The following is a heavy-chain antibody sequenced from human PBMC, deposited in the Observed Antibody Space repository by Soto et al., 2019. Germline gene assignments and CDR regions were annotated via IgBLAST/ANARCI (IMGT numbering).Heavy chain of an antibody. J-gene: IGHJ6*02. V-gene: IGHV3-30-3*01. CDR1: GFTFSSYA. D-gene: IGHD6-19*01. CDR3: ARELASSPIRYYGMDV. CDR2: ISYDGSNK. Sequence: PGASLRLSCAASGFTFSSYAMPWVRQAPGQGLEWVAVISYDGSNKYYAEYVKGRFTISRDNSKNTLSRQMNSLRAEDTAVYYCARELASSPIRYYGMDVWGQGTTVTVSS.